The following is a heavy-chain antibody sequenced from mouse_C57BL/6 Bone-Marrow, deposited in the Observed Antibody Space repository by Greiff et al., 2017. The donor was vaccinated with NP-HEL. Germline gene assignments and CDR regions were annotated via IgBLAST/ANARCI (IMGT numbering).Heavy chain of an antibody. V-gene: IGHV1-64*01. D-gene: IGHD2-1*01. CDR3: AYLLWQTGGDFDV. J-gene: IGHJ1*03. CDR2: IHPNSGST. Sequence: QVQLQQPGAELVKPGASVKLSCKASGYTFTSYWMHWVKQRPGQGLEWIGMIHPNSGSTNYNEKFKSKATLTVDKSSSTAYMQLSSLTSEDSAVYYCAYLLWQTGGDFDVWGTGTTVTVSS. CDR1: GYTFTSYW.